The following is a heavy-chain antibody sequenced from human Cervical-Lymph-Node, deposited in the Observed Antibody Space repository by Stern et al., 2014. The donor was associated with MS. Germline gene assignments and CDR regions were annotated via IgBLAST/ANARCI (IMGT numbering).Heavy chain of an antibody. CDR2: INPSGGST. V-gene: IGHV1-46*01. J-gene: IGHJ4*02. D-gene: IGHD6-13*01. CDR1: GDTFTSYY. Sequence: DQLVESGAEVKKTGASVKVSCKASGDTFTSYYMHWVRQAPGQGLEWLGIINPSGGSTHYAQKVQGRVTMTRDTSTSTVFMELSSLRSEDTAVYFCATYSSNWSPPWYWGQGTLVTVSS. CDR3: ATYSSNWSPPWY.